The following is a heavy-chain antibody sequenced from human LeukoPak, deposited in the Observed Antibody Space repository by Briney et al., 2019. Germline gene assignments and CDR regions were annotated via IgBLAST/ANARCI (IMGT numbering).Heavy chain of an antibody. Sequence: ASVMVSCKASGYNFKTYGISWVRQAPGQRLEWTGWISPYNGDTKYAQKLQGRVTMTTDTSTSTVYMELRSLRSDDMAVYYCARERGGIGFKGDYWGQGTLVTVSS. V-gene: IGHV1-18*03. J-gene: IGHJ4*02. D-gene: IGHD3-16*01. CDR1: GYNFKTYG. CDR3: ARERGGIGFKGDY. CDR2: ISPYNGDT.